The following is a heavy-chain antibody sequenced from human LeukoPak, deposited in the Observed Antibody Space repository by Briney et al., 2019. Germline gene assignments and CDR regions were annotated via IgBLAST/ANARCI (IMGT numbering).Heavy chain of an antibody. CDR2: IWYDGSNK. V-gene: IGHV3-33*01. CDR3: ARDLLTTTWYYFDY. J-gene: IGHJ4*02. Sequence: SGGSLRLSCAASGFTFSSYAMHWVRQAPGKGLEWVAIIWYDGSNKYYADSVKGRFTISRDNSKNTLYLQMNSLRAEDTAVFYCARDLLTTTWYYFDYWGQGTLVTVSS. CDR1: GFTFSSYA. D-gene: IGHD4-11*01.